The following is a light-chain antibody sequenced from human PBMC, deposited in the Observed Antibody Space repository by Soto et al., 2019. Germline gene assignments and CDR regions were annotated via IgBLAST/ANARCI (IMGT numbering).Light chain of an antibody. CDR2: GAS. J-gene: IGKJ2*01. Sequence: EIILTQSPASLSVSPGERATLSCRASQSVNNNLAWYQQKPGQAPRLRICGASTRATGIPGRFRGSGSGTEFTLTITSLQSEDFAVYFCQQYNNLPPDTFGQGTKLEIK. CDR3: QQYNNLPPDT. V-gene: IGKV3-15*01. CDR1: QSVNNN.